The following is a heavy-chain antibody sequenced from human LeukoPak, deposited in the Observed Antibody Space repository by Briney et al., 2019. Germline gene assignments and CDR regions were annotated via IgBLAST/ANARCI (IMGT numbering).Heavy chain of an antibody. CDR1: GGSISSYY. CDR2: IYYSGST. CDR3: AGVPNSSGWRSYNWFDP. V-gene: IGHV4-59*01. J-gene: IGHJ5*02. D-gene: IGHD6-19*01. Sequence: PSETLSLTCTVSGGSISSYYWSWLRQPPGKGLEWIGYIYYSGSTNYNPSLKSRVTISVDTSKNQFSLKLSSVTAADTAVYYCAGVPNSSGWRSYNWFDPWGQGTLVTVSS.